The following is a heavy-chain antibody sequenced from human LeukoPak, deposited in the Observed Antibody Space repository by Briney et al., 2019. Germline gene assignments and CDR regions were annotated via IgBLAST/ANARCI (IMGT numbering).Heavy chain of an antibody. CDR2: ISWNSGSI. J-gene: IGHJ4*02. Sequence: GGSLRLSCAASGFTFDDYAMHWVRQAPGKGLEWVSGISWNSGSIGYADSVKGRFTISRDNAKNSLYLQMNSLRAEDTASYYCAKVGWEYSSGWYDAHFDYWGQGTLVTVSS. D-gene: IGHD6-19*01. CDR1: GFTFDDYA. V-gene: IGHV3-9*01. CDR3: AKVGWEYSSGWYDAHFDY.